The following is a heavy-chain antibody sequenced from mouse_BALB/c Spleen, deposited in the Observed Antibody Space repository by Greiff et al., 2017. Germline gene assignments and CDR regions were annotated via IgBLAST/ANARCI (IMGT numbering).Heavy chain of an antibody. CDR1: GFTFSSYA. CDR3: ATTYYGNSYAMDY. CDR2: ISSGGSYT. Sequence: EVKLMESGGGLVKPGGSLKLSCAASGFTFSSYAMSWVRQSPEKRLEWVAEISSGGSYTYYPDTVTGRFTISRDNAKNTLYLEMSSLRSEDTAMYYCATTYYGNSYAMDYWGQGTSVTVSS. J-gene: IGHJ4*01. D-gene: IGHD2-10*01. V-gene: IGHV5-9-4*01.